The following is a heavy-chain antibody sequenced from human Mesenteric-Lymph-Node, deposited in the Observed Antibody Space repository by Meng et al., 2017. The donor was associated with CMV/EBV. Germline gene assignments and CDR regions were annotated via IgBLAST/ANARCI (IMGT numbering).Heavy chain of an antibody. CDR1: GYTVLNDY. D-gene: IGHD2-2*02. Sequence: ASVKVSCKASGYTVLNDYMHWVRQAPGQGLDWMGIINPSGRTTYAQKFQGRLTMTRDTSTSTVYMELGSLRSEDTAVYYCARVVLGYCSSTSCSTDAFDIWGQGTMVTVSS. CDR2: INPSGRT. CDR3: ARVVLGYCSSTSCSTDAFDI. V-gene: IGHV1-46*01. J-gene: IGHJ3*02.